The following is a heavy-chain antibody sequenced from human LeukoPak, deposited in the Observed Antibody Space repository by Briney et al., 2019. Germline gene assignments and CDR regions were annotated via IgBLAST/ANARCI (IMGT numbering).Heavy chain of an antibody. CDR3: ISDLCGRDHQ. CDR1: GFTFDDYA. Sequence: PGGSLRLSCAASGFTFDDYAMHWVRQAPGKGLEWVSGINWNSGSIDYADSVKGRFTISRDNAKDTLYLQMSSLRDEDTAVYYCISDLCGRDHQGGRGTLVTVSS. V-gene: IGHV3-9*01. CDR2: INWNSGSI. D-gene: IGHD3-3*02. J-gene: IGHJ4*02.